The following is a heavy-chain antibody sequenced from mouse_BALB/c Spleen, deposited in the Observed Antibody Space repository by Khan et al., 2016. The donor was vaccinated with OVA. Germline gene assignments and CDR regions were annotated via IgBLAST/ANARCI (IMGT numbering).Heavy chain of an antibody. J-gene: IGHJ2*01. V-gene: IGHV3-2*02. CDR2: ISYSGNT. CDR1: GYSITSDYA. D-gene: IGHD1-1*01. Sequence: EVKLLESGPGLVKPSQSLSLTCTVTGYSITSDYAWNWIRQFPGNKLEWMGYISYSGNTNYNPSLRSRISITRDTSKNQVFLQLNSVTTEDTATYYCARVYGGDFDYWGQGTTLTVSS. CDR3: ARVYGGDFDY.